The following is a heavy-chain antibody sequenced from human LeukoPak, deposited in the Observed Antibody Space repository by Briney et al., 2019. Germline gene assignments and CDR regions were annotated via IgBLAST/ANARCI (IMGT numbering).Heavy chain of an antibody. CDR2: IYPGDSDT. J-gene: IGHJ4*02. CDR1: GYSFTNYW. CDR3: ARARYSSNWDFDY. D-gene: IGHD6-13*01. V-gene: IGHV5-51*01. Sequence: GESLKISXEGSGYSFTNYWIGRVRQMPGKGLEWMGIIYPGDSDTRYSPSFQGQVTISADKSISTAYLQWSSLRASDTAMYYCARARYSSNWDFDYWGQGTLVTVSS.